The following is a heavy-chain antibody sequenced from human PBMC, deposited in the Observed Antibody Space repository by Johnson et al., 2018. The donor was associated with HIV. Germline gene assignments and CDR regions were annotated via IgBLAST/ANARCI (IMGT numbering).Heavy chain of an antibody. CDR2: IKDDETEK. Sequence: VQLVESGGGLVQPGGYLRLSCTASGFSFRRYWMSWVRQAPGKGLEWVANIKDDETEKYYGDSVKGRLPSSRENAKKSVFLQMNSLRAEDSAVYYCVREKDSLMRFSKDAFDIWGQGTAVTVSS. V-gene: IGHV3-7*01. CDR1: GFSFRRYW. D-gene: IGHD2-2*01. CDR3: VREKDSLMRFSKDAFDI. J-gene: IGHJ3*02.